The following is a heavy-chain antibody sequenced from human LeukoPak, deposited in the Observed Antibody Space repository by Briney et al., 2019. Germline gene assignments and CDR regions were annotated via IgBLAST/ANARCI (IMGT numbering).Heavy chain of an antibody. J-gene: IGHJ5*02. Sequence: SETLSLTCTVSGGSISSYYWGWIRQPPGKGLEWIGSIYYSGSTYYNPSLKSRVTISVDTSKNQFSLKLSSVTAADTAVYYCARGYSSGWYRPDWFDPWGQGTLVTVSS. CDR2: IYYSGST. V-gene: IGHV4-39*07. CDR3: ARGYSSGWYRPDWFDP. CDR1: GGSISSYY. D-gene: IGHD6-19*01.